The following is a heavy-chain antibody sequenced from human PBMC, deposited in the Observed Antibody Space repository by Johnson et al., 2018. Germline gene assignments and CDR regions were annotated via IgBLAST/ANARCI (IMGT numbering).Heavy chain of an antibody. CDR1: GFTFSDHY. J-gene: IGHJ6*03. D-gene: IGHD2/OR15-2a*01. CDR3: ARVVIVRGHYYMDV. Sequence: VQLVESGGGLVQXGGSXRLXCDVSGFTFSDHYMDWVRQASGEGIEWVGRSRHKTMSYTTKYAASVEGRFTISRDDSKNSLYLQMNSLKVYDTAVYYCARVVIVRGHYYMDVWGKGTTVTVSS. V-gene: IGHV3-72*01. CDR2: SRHKTMSYTT.